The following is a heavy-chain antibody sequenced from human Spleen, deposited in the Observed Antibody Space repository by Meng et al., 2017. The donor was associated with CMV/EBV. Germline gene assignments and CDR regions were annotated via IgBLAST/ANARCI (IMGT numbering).Heavy chain of an antibody. CDR1: GYNFTGYY. Sequence: ASVKVSCKASGYNFTGYYIHWVRQAPGQGLEWMGWINPNSGGTNYAQKFQGRITMTGDTSITTAYMELSRLRSDDMAVYHCARVERYCTGGTCSSTGYYGMDVWGQGTTVTVSS. D-gene: IGHD2-15*01. CDR3: ARVERYCTGGTCSSTGYYGMDV. CDR2: INPNSGGT. V-gene: IGHV1-2*02. J-gene: IGHJ6*02.